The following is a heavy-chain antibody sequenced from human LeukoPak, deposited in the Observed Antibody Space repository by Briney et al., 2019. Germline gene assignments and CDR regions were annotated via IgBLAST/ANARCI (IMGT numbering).Heavy chain of an antibody. Sequence: ASVKVSCKASGGTFSSYAISWVRQAPGQGLEWMGGIIPIFGTANYAQKFQGRVTITTDESTSTAYMELSSLRSEDTAVYYCATNSHCSSTSCYLRNYYYYYMDVWGKGTTVTVSS. J-gene: IGHJ6*03. D-gene: IGHD2-2*01. CDR3: ATNSHCSSTSCYLRNYYYYYMDV. V-gene: IGHV1-69*05. CDR1: GGTFSSYA. CDR2: IIPIFGTA.